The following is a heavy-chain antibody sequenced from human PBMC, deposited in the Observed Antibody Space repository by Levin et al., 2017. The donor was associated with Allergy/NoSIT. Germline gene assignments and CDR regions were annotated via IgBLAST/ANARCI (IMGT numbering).Heavy chain of an antibody. D-gene: IGHD3-22*01. CDR2: ISSSSSYI. CDR1: GFTFSSYS. Sequence: GGSLRLSCAASGFTFSSYSMNWVRQAPGKGLEWVSSISSSSSYIYYADSVKGRFTISRDNAKNSLYLQMNSLRAEDTAVYYCARAGVRDSSGYYGYWGQGTLVTVSS. V-gene: IGHV3-21*01. CDR3: ARAGVRDSSGYYGY. J-gene: IGHJ4*02.